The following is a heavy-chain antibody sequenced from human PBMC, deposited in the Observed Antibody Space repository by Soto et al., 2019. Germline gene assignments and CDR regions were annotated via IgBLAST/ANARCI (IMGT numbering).Heavy chain of an antibody. J-gene: IGHJ4*02. D-gene: IGHD3-22*01. CDR1: GFTLTNEN. CDR2: ISSRSTFI. CDR3: ARDPPLSMIVVVGVDDF. V-gene: IGHV3-21*06. Sequence: SLRLSCTVLGFTLTNENMNWVRQAPGKGLEWVSSISSRSTFINYADSVKGRFTISRDNDKGLVYLQMNSLRAEDTAVYYCARDPPLSMIVVVGVDDFWGQGTLVTVSS.